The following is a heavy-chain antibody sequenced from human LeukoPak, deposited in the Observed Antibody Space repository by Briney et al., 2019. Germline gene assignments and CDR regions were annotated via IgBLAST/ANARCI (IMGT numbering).Heavy chain of an antibody. Sequence: SETLSLTCTVSGGSISTYSWTWVRQSPGKGLEWIGSVVTTTTNYSHALRSRVAISVHTSKNQFSLRLESVTTADTAVYYCARDTTVASGMQFWGQGALVTVSS. D-gene: IGHD6-19*01. CDR1: GGSISTYS. V-gene: IGHV4-4*07. CDR3: ARDTTVASGMQF. CDR2: VVTTTT. J-gene: IGHJ4*02.